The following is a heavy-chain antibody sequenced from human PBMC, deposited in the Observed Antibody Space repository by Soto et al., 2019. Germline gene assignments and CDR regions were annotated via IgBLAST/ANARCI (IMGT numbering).Heavy chain of an antibody. CDR2: ITSTSGNT. Sequence: GGSLILSWAASGLTFSDYYMSWIRQAPGKGLEWISFITSTSGNTIYADSVKGRFTISRDNAKNSLDLQMNSLRADDTAVYYWALQPCESGYYCFAHSGKGTLF. V-gene: IGHV3-11*06. CDR3: ALQPCESGYYCFAH. D-gene: IGHD3-22*01. J-gene: IGHJ4*02. CDR1: GLTFSDYY.